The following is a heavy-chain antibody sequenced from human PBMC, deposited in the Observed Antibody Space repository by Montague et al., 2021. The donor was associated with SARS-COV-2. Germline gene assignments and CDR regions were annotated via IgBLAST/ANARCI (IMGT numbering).Heavy chain of an antibody. CDR1: GGSFSGYY. Sequence: SETLSLTCAVYGGSFSGYYWSWIRQPPGKGLEWIGEINHSGSTNYNPSLKSRVTISVDTSKNQFSLKPSSVTAADTAVYYCARGPHSMSWHYYYYYGMDVGGRETTVTVSS. J-gene: IGHJ6*02. V-gene: IGHV4-34*01. CDR2: INHSGST. CDR3: ARGPHSMSWHYYYYYGMDV. D-gene: IGHD6-13*01.